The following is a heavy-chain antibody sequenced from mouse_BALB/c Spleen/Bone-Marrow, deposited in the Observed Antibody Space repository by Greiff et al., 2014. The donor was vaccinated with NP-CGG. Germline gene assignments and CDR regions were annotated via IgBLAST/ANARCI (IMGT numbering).Heavy chain of an antibody. J-gene: IGHJ3*01. CDR2: IDPSDSEI. D-gene: IGHD1-3*01. V-gene: IGHV1-74*01. CDR3: GRRDNAPFAY. CDR1: GYSFTSYW. Sequence: QVQLQQSGPQLVRPGASVKISCKASGYSFTSYWMHWVKQRPGQGLEWIGMIDPSDSEIKLNQKFKDKATLTVDNSSSTAYLQLSSPTSEDSAVYYCGRRDNAPFAYWGQGTLLTVSA.